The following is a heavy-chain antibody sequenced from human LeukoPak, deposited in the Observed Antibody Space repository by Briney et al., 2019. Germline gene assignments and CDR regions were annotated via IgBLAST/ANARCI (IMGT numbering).Heavy chain of an antibody. CDR1: GFTFSSYW. V-gene: IGHV3-74*01. D-gene: IGHD4-17*01. J-gene: IGHJ4*02. Sequence: TGVTLRLSCAASGFTFSSYWMHWVPQAPGKGLVWVSRINSDGSSTTYADSVKGRFTISRDNAKNTLDLQMSSLRADDSAVYGCARNYGVDYWGQGTLVTVSS. CDR2: INSDGSST. CDR3: ARNYGVDY.